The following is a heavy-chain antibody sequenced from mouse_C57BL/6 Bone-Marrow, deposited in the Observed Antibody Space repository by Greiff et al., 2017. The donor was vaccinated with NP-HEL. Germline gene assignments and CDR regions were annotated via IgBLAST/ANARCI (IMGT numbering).Heavy chain of an antibody. CDR3: ARPDSSGYVWFAY. D-gene: IGHD3-2*02. Sequence: EVKLQESGPGLVKPSQSLSLTCSVPGYSITSGYYWNWIRQFPGNKLEWMGYISYDGSNNYNPSLKNRISITRDTSKNQFFLKLNSVTTEDTATYYCARPDSSGYVWFAYWGQGTLVTVSA. J-gene: IGHJ3*01. V-gene: IGHV3-6*01. CDR1: GYSITSGYY. CDR2: ISYDGSN.